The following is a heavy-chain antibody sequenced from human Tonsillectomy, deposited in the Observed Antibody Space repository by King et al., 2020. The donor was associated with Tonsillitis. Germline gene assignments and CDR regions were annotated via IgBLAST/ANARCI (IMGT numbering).Heavy chain of an antibody. D-gene: IGHD2-2*02. J-gene: IGHJ3*02. CDR3: AIGVPAAILEAFDI. Sequence: VQLQESGPGLVKPSETLSLTCTVSGGSISSYYWSWIRQPPGKGLEWIGYISYSGYTNYKPSLKSRVTISVDTSKNQFSLKGSPVTAADTAVYYCAIGVPAAILEAFDIWGQGTMVTVSS. CDR2: ISYSGYT. V-gene: IGHV4-59*01. CDR1: GGSISSYY.